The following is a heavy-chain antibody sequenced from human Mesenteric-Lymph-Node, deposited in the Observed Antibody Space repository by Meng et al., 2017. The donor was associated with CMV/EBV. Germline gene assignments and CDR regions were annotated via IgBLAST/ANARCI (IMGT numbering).Heavy chain of an antibody. CDR2: IGWNSVTK. CDR3: AKDWDSNYLGYFDS. J-gene: IGHJ4*02. Sequence: SLKISCAASGFTFSSYGMNWVRQVPGKGLEWVSGIGWNSVTKGYADSVKGRFTISRDNARNSVYLQMNSLRPEDTALYYCAKDWDSNYLGYFDSWGQGTPVTSPQ. CDR1: GFTFSSYG. D-gene: IGHD4-11*01. V-gene: IGHV3-9*01.